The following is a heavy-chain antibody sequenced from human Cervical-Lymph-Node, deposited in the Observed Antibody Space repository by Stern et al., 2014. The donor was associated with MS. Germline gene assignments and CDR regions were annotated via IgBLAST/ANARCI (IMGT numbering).Heavy chain of an antibody. Sequence: QVQLVESGPGLVKPSETLSLTCTVSGGSISSSSYYWGWIRQPPGKGLEWIGSIDYSGATYYNPSLKSRVTLYLYTSKSPFTLQMGAGAAADTAVYYCARPRIQRFLDPFDYWGQGALVTVSS. CDR1: GGSISSSSYY. CDR2: IDYSGAT. D-gene: IGHD3-3*01. J-gene: IGHJ4*02. CDR3: ARPRIQRFLDPFDY. V-gene: IGHV4-39*01.